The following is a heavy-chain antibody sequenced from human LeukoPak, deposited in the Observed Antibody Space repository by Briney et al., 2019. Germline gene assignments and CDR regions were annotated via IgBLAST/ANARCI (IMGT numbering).Heavy chain of an antibody. V-gene: IGHV3-30*03. CDR3: ARGGAAFAESVY. D-gene: IGHD3-3*01. J-gene: IGHJ4*02. CDR1: GFTFSSFG. CDR2: ISYDGSNK. Sequence: PGGSLRLSCAASGFTFSSFGMHWVRQAPGKGLEWVAVISYDGSNKYYADSVKGRFTISRDNSKNTLYLQMNSLRAEDTAVYYCARGGAAFAESVYWGQGTLVTVSS.